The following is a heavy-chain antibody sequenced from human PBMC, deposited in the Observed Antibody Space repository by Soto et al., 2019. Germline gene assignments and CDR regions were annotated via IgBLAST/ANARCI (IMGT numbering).Heavy chain of an antibody. V-gene: IGHV3-23*01. Sequence: EVQLLESGGGLVQPGESLRLSCAASGFTFSSYAMSWVRQAPGKGLEWVSAISGSGGSTYYADSVKGRFTISRDNSKNTLYLQMNSLRAEDTAVYYCAKDRKYYYAPFDYWGQGTLVTVSS. CDR3: AKDRKYYYAPFDY. J-gene: IGHJ4*02. D-gene: IGHD3-10*01. CDR2: ISGSGGST. CDR1: GFTFSSYA.